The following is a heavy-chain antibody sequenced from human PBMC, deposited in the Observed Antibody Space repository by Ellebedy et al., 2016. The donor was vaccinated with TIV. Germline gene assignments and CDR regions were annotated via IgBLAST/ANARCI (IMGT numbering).Heavy chain of an antibody. D-gene: IGHD4-17*01. Sequence: GSLRLXCTVSGASISSTYYWGWIRQPPGKGLEWIGSISYSGSTFYSPSLKSRVTISRDTSKNQFSLKLNSVTAADTAVYYCARPSGGYGDYLYWGQGTLVTVSS. CDR1: GASISSTYY. CDR3: ARPSGGYGDYLY. J-gene: IGHJ4*02. V-gene: IGHV4-39*01. CDR2: ISYSGST.